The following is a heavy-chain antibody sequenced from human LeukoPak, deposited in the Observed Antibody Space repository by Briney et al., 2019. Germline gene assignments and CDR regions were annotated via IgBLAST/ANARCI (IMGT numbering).Heavy chain of an antibody. Sequence: GGPLRLSCAASGFTFSSYSMTWVRQPPGKGLERVANIKQDGSKKYYVDSVKGRFTISRDNAQNSLYLQMNGLRAEDTAVYYCARDNSKWDDSSGHDCWGQGTLVTAS. CDR1: GFTFSSYS. CDR3: ARDNSKWDDSSGHDC. D-gene: IGHD3-22*01. CDR2: IKQDGSKK. V-gene: IGHV3-7*01. J-gene: IGHJ4*02.